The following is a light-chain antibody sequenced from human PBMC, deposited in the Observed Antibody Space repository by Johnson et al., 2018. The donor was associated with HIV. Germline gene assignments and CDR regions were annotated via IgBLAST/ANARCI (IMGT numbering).Light chain of an antibody. V-gene: IGLV1-51*01. J-gene: IGLJ1*01. CDR2: DNN. Sequence: QPVLTQPPSVSAAPGQKVTISCSGSSSNIGNNYVSWYQQVPGTAPKLLIYDNNMRPSGIPYRFSGSKSGTSATLGITGLQTGDEADYYCGTWDNSLSAVFGTGTKVTVL. CDR3: GTWDNSLSAV. CDR1: SSNIGNNY.